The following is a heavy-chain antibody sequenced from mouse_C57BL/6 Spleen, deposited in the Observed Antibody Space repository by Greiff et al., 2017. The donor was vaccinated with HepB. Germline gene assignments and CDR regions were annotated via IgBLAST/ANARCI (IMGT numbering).Heavy chain of an antibody. V-gene: IGHV5-16*01. J-gene: IGHJ2*01. Sequence: DVKLVESEGGLVQPGSSMKLSCTASGFTFSDYYMAWVRQVPEKGLEWVANINYDGSSTYYLDSLKSRFIISRDNAKNILYLQMSSLKSEDTATYYCARDRGYYGSSHYFDYWGQGTTLTVSS. CDR1: GFTFSDYY. D-gene: IGHD1-1*01. CDR3: ARDRGYYGSSHYFDY. CDR2: INYDGSST.